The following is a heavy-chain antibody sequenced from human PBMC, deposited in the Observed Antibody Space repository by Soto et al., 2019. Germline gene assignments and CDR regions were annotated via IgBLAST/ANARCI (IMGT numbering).Heavy chain of an antibody. CDR1: GGSFSGYY. Sequence: SETLSLTCAVYGGSFSGYYWSWIRQPPGKGLEWIGEINHSGSTNYNPSLKSRVTISVDTSKNQFSLKLSSVTAADTAVYYCAADVDIVATNWFDPWGQGTLVTAPQ. V-gene: IGHV4-34*01. D-gene: IGHD5-12*01. J-gene: IGHJ5*02. CDR2: INHSGST. CDR3: AADVDIVATNWFDP.